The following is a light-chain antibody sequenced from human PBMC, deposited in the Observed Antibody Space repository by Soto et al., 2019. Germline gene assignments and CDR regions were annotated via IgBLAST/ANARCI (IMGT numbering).Light chain of an antibody. CDR1: QSINTW. CDR3: QQYISYCT. CDR2: KAS. J-gene: IGKJ1*01. V-gene: IGKV1-5*03. Sequence: DIQMTQSPSTLSASIGDRVTITCRASQSINTWLAWYQQKPGKAPKLLIYKASNLESGVTSRFSGSGSGTEFTLTISSLQPDDFATYYCQQYISYCTFGQGTKVEIK.